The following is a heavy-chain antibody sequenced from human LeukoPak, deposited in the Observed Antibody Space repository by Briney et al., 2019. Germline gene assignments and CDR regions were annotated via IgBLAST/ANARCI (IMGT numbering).Heavy chain of an antibody. D-gene: IGHD5-24*01. Sequence: GGSLRLSCAASGFTFSNHWMHWVRQAPGKGLVWVSRVNKDGGYTNYADSVKGRFTISRDNAKNTVYLQMLSLRAGDTAVYYCVRDGDDFNFDCWGQGSLVTISS. CDR2: VNKDGGYT. CDR1: GFTFSNHW. J-gene: IGHJ5*01. CDR3: VRDGDDFNFDC. V-gene: IGHV3-74*01.